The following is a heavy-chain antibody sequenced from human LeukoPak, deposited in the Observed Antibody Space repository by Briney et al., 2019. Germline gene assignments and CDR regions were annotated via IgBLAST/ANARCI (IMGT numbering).Heavy chain of an antibody. Sequence: GGSLRLSCAAPGFTFSSYSMNWVRQAPGKGLEWVSSISSSSSYIYYADSVKGRFTISRDNAKDTLYLQMDSLRVEDTAVYYCTVWSGSSYLEYLQHWGQGTLVSVSA. V-gene: IGHV3-21*01. CDR2: ISSSSSYI. CDR3: TVWSGSSYLEYLQH. J-gene: IGHJ1*01. CDR1: GFTFSSYS. D-gene: IGHD1-26*01.